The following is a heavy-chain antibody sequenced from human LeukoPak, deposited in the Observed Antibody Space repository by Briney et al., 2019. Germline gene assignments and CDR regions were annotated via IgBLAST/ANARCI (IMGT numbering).Heavy chain of an antibody. D-gene: IGHD3-22*01. Sequence: PLEALSVTCTVSVDSLSKYFLNWIRQPPGKGLEWMGYVHYRGGNTYNPHLMRRVSISIDTAIKQSSLKVTCVTAADTAVYYCARDYDSSGRRYFHIDVWGKGTTVTVSS. V-gene: IGHV4-59*01. J-gene: IGHJ6*03. CDR3: ARDYDSSGRRYFHIDV. CDR1: VDSLSKYF. CDR2: VHYRGGN.